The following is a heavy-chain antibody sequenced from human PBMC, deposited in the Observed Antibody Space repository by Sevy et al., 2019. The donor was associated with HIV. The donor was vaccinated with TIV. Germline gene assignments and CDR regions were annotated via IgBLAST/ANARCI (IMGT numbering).Heavy chain of an antibody. CDR1: GFTFSNYG. J-gene: IGHJ4*02. D-gene: IGHD3-22*01. CDR2: IWNDGSNK. V-gene: IGHV3-33*01. CDR3: ARCGDVNDRSAKRDFDY. Sequence: GGSLRLSCAASGFTFSNYGMHWVRQAPGKGLEWVAVIWNDGSNKYYADSVKGRFIMSRDNSKNTLSLQMDSLGVEGTGVYFCARCGDVNDRSAKRDFDYWGQGTLVTVSS.